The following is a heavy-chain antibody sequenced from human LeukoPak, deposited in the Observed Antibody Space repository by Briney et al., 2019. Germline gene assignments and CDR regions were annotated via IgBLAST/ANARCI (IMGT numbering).Heavy chain of an antibody. J-gene: IGHJ5*02. D-gene: IGHD6-13*01. CDR3: ARDVVTNILFIAAAGTRGFDP. CDR2: IKPSSGGT. V-gene: IGHV1-2*02. Sequence: ASVKVSCKASGYTFTGYYIHWVRQAPGQGLEWMGWIKPSSGGTNYAQNFQGRVTMTRDTSINTAYMELSRLRSDDTAVYYCARDVVTNILFIAAAGTRGFDPWGQGTLVTVSS. CDR1: GYTFTGYY.